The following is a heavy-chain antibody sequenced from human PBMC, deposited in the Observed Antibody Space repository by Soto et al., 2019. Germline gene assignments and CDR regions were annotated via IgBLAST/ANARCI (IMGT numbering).Heavy chain of an antibody. CDR1: GYSFSKYW. D-gene: IGHD4-17*01. CDR3: AKDLDYGGNSDLFAP. J-gene: IGHJ5*02. Sequence: GESLKISCKGSGYSFSKYWIGWVRQMPGKDLEWMAIIYPDDSNTRYSPSFQGQVIISADKSITTAYLQWSSLKASDTAMYYCAKDLDYGGNSDLFAPWGQGTLVTVSS. V-gene: IGHV5-51*01. CDR2: IYPDDSNT.